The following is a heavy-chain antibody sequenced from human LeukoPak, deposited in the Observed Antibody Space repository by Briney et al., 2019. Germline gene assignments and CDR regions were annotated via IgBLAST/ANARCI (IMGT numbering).Heavy chain of an antibody. Sequence: SETLSLTCTVSGGSISSYYWSWIRQPAGKGLEWIGRFHTRGSTNYNPSLKSRVIISVDTSKNQFSLKLNSVTAADTAVYYCARVDGSCSGGSCPSGNWFDPWGQGTLVTVSS. J-gene: IGHJ5*02. CDR2: FHTRGST. CDR3: ARVDGSCSGGSCPSGNWFDP. V-gene: IGHV4-4*07. CDR1: GGSISSYY. D-gene: IGHD2-15*01.